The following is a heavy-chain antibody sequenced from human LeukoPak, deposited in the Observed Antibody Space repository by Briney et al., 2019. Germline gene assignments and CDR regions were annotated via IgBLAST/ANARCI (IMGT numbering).Heavy chain of an antibody. V-gene: IGHV4-31*03. CDR1: GGSISSGGYY. D-gene: IGHD6-6*01. Sequence: SETLSLTCTVSGGSISSGGYYWSWIRQHPGKGLEWIGYIYYSGSTYYNPSLKSRVTISVDTSKNQFSLKLSSVTAADTAVYYCARGRTYRSSSWFDPWGQGTLVTVSS. J-gene: IGHJ5*02. CDR2: IYYSGST. CDR3: ARGRTYRSSSWFDP.